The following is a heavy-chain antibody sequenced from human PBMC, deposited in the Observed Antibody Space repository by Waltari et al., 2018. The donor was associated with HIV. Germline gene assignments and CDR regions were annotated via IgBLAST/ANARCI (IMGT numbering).Heavy chain of an antibody. CDR2: ISDSGDNR. CDR3: SLGKIFDY. V-gene: IGHV3-23*01. CDR1: GFTFSSYA. J-gene: IGHJ4*02. D-gene: IGHD1-26*01. Sequence: EVQLLESGGGLVQPGGSLRLSCAASGFTFSSYAMGWVRQAPGKGLACVSSISDSGDNRYYADSVKGRFTVSRDNSKNTLYLQVNNLRAEDTAVYYCSLGKIFDYWGQGTLVTVSS.